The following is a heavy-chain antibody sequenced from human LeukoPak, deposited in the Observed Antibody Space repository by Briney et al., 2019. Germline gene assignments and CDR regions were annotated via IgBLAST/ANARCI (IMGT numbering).Heavy chain of an antibody. J-gene: IGHJ4*02. CDR1: GFTLSKSW. V-gene: IGHV3-7*01. CDR2: IKYDGSEE. Sequence: PGGSLRLSCAASGFTLSKSWMSWVRQAPGKGLAWVANIKYDGSEEYYVDSVKGRFTISRDNAKNSLYLQMNSLRGEDMAVYYCAKVHEQSSAWSDWGQGTLVTVSS. CDR3: AKVHEQSSAWSD. D-gene: IGHD6-13*01.